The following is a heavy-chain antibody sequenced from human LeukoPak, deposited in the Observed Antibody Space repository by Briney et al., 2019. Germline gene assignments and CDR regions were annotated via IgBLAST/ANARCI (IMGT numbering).Heavy chain of an antibody. J-gene: IGHJ4*02. D-gene: IGHD2-2*01. V-gene: IGHV3-53*01. CDR1: GFTVSSSY. CDR3: AKVNGYCSTTRCFFDY. Sequence: GGSLRLSCAASGFTVSSSYLSWVRQAPGKGLEWVSVIYSDGNTYYADSVKGRFTISRDTSKNTLYLQMNSLRAEDTAVYYCAKVNGYCSTTRCFFDYWGQGTLVTVSS. CDR2: IYSDGNT.